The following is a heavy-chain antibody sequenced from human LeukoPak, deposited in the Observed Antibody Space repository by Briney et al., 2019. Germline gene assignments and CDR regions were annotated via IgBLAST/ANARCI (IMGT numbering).Heavy chain of an antibody. V-gene: IGHV1-46*01. CDR2: INPSGGST. Sequence: ASVRVSCKASGYTFTSYYMHWVRQAPGQGLEWMGIINPSGGSTSYAQKFQGRVTMTRDTSTSTVYMELSSLRSEDTAVYYCARSAWNDYFDYWGQGTLVTVSS. J-gene: IGHJ4*02. CDR3: ARSAWNDYFDY. CDR1: GYTFTSYY. D-gene: IGHD1-1*01.